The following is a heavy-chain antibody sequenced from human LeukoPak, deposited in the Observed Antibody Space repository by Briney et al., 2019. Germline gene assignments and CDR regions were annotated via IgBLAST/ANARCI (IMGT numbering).Heavy chain of an antibody. CDR1: GNSISSGDNY. CDR3: ARFGATTALFDY. Sequence: SETLSLTCTVSGNSISSGDNYWSWIRQPAGKGLEWIGRIYTSGSTNYNPSLKSRVTISGDTSRNQFSLRLTSVTAADTAVYYCARFGATTALFDYWGQGTLVTVSS. CDR2: IYTSGST. D-gene: IGHD5-24*01. J-gene: IGHJ4*02. V-gene: IGHV4-61*02.